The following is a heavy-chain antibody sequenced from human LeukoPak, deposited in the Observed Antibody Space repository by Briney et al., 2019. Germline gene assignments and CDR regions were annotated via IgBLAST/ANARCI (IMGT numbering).Heavy chain of an antibody. CDR2: ILGSGGNT. Sequence: GGSLRLSCAASGFTFSSYAMNWVRQTPGKGLEWVSSILGSGGNTYHADSVKGRFPISRDNSENTVYMQMDSLRAEDTAVYYCAKGFLASCSGTRCYPFDHWGQGTPVTVSS. CDR1: GFTFSSYA. J-gene: IGHJ4*02. V-gene: IGHV3-23*01. D-gene: IGHD2-15*01. CDR3: AKGFLASCSGTRCYPFDH.